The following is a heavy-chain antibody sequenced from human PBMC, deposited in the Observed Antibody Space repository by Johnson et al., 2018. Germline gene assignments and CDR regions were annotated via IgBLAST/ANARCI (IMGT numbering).Heavy chain of an antibody. Sequence: QVQLVQSGGGVVQPGRSXRLSCTASGFTFSGYGMHWVRQAPGKGLEWVAFTSYDGSNEYYRDSVNGRFTISRDNSKNTLYLQMNSLRTEDTAVYFCAKAAVGYSSGWHAFDFWGQGNLVTVSS. J-gene: IGHJ4*02. CDR2: TSYDGSNE. CDR3: AKAAVGYSSGWHAFDF. V-gene: IGHV3-30*18. D-gene: IGHD6-19*01. CDR1: GFTFSGYG.